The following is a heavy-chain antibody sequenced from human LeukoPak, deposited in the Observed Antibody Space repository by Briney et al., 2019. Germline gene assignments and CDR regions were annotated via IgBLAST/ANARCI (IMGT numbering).Heavy chain of an antibody. CDR1: GFTFSSYW. Sequence: GGSLRLSCAASGFTFSSYWMSWVRQAPGKGLEWVANIKQDGSEKYYVDSVKGRFTISRDNAKNSLYLQMNSLRVEDTAVYYCARDCSSTNCYRGGFDPWGQGTLVTLSS. J-gene: IGHJ5*02. V-gene: IGHV3-7*01. CDR3: ARDCSSTNCYRGGFDP. CDR2: IKQDGSEK. D-gene: IGHD2-2*01.